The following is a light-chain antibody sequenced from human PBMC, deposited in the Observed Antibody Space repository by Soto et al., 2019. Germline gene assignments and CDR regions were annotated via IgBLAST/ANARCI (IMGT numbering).Light chain of an antibody. CDR3: SSYTTSNSFV. V-gene: IGLV2-14*03. J-gene: IGLJ1*01. Sequence: QSVLTQPASVSGSPGQSITISCTGTSSDVGTYNYVSWFQQHPGNAPKLMIYDVGNRPSGVSNRFSGSKSGNTASLTISGLQAEDEADYYCSSYTTSNSFVFGTGTKLTVL. CDR2: DVG. CDR1: SSDVGTYNY.